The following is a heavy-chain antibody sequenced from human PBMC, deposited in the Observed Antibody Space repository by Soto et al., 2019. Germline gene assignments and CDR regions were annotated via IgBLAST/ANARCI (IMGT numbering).Heavy chain of an antibody. Sequence: SLRLSCSGSGFTFADYNLHWVRQAPGKGLDWVGFIRSKLYGGTTEFAASVKGRFTISRDDSKNIAYLEMNSLKTEDAAVYYCTRSAADYRDFDYWSQGTLVTVSS. CDR3: TRSAADYRDFDY. CDR1: GFTFADYN. V-gene: IGHV3-49*04. CDR2: IRSKLYGGTT. D-gene: IGHD4-17*01. J-gene: IGHJ4*02.